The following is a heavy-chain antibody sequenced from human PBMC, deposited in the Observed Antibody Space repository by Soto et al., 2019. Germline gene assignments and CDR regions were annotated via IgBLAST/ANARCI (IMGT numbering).Heavy chain of an antibody. D-gene: IGHD3-10*01. CDR3: ARDVGSGTNYFVY. CDR2: IYYSGST. J-gene: IGHJ4*02. Sequence: SETLSLTCTVSGGSISYYYWSWIRQPPGKGLEWIGYIYYSGSTNYNPSLKSRVTISVDTSKNQFSLKLTSVTAADTAVYYCARDVGSGTNYFVYWGQGTLVTVSS. CDR1: GGSISYYY. V-gene: IGHV4-59*01.